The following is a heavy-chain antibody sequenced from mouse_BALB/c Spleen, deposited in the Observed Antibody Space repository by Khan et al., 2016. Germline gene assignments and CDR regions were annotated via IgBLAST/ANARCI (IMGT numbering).Heavy chain of an antibody. V-gene: IGHV1-69*02. Sequence: QVQLQQPGVELVKPGAPVKLSCKASGYTITTYWMNWVKQRPGRGLEWIGRIDPSDSESHYNQKFKDKATLTVDKSSSTAYIQLSSLTSEDSAVYYCAREGYGAMDYWGQGTSVTVSS. J-gene: IGHJ4*01. D-gene: IGHD2-2*01. CDR2: IDPSDSES. CDR3: AREGYGAMDY. CDR1: GYTITTYW.